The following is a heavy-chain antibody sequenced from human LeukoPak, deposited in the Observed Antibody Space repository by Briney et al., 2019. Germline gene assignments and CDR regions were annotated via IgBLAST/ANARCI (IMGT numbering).Heavy chain of an antibody. D-gene: IGHD6-13*01. V-gene: IGHV3-21*01. CDR3: ARGGIAAQRRDVFDI. CDR2: ISSSSSYI. J-gene: IGHJ3*02. CDR1: GFTFSSYS. Sequence: PGWSLRLSCAASGFTFSSYSMNWVRQAPGKGLEWVSSISSSSSYIYYAESVKGRFTISRDNAKNSLYLQMNSLRAEDTAVYYCARGGIAAQRRDVFDIWGQGTMVTAS.